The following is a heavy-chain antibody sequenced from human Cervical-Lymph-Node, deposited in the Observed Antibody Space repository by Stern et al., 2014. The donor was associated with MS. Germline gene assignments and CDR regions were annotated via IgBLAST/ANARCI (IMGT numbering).Heavy chain of an antibody. CDR2: IYPGDSDT. V-gene: IGHV5-51*01. Sequence: EVQLLQSGAEVKKPGDSLKISCKGSGYSFTNYWVGWGRQMPGKGLEWMGIIYPGDSDTRYSPSFKGQVTISADKSINTAYLQWSSLKASDTAMYYCARLMGGSSNVMDVWGQGTTVTVSS. CDR1: GYSFTNYW. D-gene: IGHD6-13*01. J-gene: IGHJ6*02. CDR3: ARLMGGSSNVMDV.